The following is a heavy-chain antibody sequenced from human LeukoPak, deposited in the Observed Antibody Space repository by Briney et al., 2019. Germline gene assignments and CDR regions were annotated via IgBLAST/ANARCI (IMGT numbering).Heavy chain of an antibody. D-gene: IGHD4-17*01. Sequence: SVKVSCKASGGTFSSCAISWVRQAPGQGLEWMGGIIPIFGTANYAQKFQGRVTITADESTSTAYMELSSLRSEDTAVYYCASPTVTTSYYYGMDVWGKGTTVTVSS. CDR1: GGTFSSCA. J-gene: IGHJ6*04. V-gene: IGHV1-69*13. CDR2: IIPIFGTA. CDR3: ASPTVTTSYYYGMDV.